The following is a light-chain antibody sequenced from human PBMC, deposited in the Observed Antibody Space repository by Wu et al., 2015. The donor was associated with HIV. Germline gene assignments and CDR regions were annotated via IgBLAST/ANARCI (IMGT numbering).Light chain of an antibody. CDR1: QSVTSQ. Sequence: EIVLTQSPATLSLSPGERATLSCRASQSVTSQLAWYQQKPGQAPRLLIYDASQRVTGVPARFSGSGSGTDFTLTISSLDLEDFAIYYCQQGASWPLTFGQGTRLEIK. CDR2: DAS. V-gene: IGKV3-11*01. CDR3: QQGASWPLT. J-gene: IGKJ5*01.